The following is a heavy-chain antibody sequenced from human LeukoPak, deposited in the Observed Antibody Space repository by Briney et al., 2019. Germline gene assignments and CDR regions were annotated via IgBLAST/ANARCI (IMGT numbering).Heavy chain of an antibody. V-gene: IGHV3-7*01. CDR1: GFTFSSYS. CDR2: IKQDGGEK. CDR3: ARGGGPAFDY. J-gene: IGHJ4*02. Sequence: PGGSLRLSCAASGFTFSSYSMNWVRQAPGKGLECVANIKQDGGEKYFADSVRGRFTISRDNAKTSLYLQMDSLRAEDTAVYYCARGGGPAFDYWGQGTLVTVSS.